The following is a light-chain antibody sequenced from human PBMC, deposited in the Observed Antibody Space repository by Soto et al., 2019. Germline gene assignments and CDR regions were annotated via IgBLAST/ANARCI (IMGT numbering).Light chain of an antibody. V-gene: IGLV2-23*01. CDR3: CSYARTSTYV. Sequence: QSVLTQPASVSGSPGQSITISRTGTSRDVGSYNLVSWYQQHPGKAPKLMIYEDNKRPSGVSNRFSVSKSGYTASLTISGLRAEDEADYYCCSYARTSTYVFGSGTKVTVL. J-gene: IGLJ1*01. CDR2: EDN. CDR1: SRDVGSYNL.